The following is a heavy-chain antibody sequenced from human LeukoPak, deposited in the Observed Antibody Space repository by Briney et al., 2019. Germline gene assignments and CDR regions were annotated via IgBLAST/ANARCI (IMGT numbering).Heavy chain of an antibody. CDR1: GYSFTSYW. Sequence: GESLKISCKGSGYSFTSYWIGWVRQMPGRGLEWMGIIYPGDSDTRYSPSFQGQVTISADKSISTAYLQWSSLEASDTAMYYCARRDIYCSSTSCYPSWGQGTLVTVSS. CDR2: IYPGDSDT. V-gene: IGHV5-51*01. J-gene: IGHJ5*02. D-gene: IGHD2-2*01. CDR3: ARRDIYCSSTSCYPS.